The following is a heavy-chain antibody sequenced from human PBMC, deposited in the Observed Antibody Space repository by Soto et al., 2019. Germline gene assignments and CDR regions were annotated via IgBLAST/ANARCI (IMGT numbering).Heavy chain of an antibody. V-gene: IGHV3-64*01. D-gene: IGHD6-13*01. Sequence: GXSLRLSCAASAFTFSNYEIHWVAPAPGKGLEYVSGISNNGAHTDYAKSVKGRFTISRDNSENTLYLQMGSLRAEDMALYYCARRGYGSRWPNVYMDVWGKGTTVTVSS. J-gene: IGHJ6*03. CDR2: ISNNGAHT. CDR3: ARRGYGSRWPNVYMDV. CDR1: AFTFSNYE.